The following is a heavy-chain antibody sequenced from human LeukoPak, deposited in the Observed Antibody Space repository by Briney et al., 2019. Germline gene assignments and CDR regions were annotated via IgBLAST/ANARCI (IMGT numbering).Heavy chain of an antibody. D-gene: IGHD6-19*01. V-gene: IGHV3-21*01. Sequence: GGSLRLSCAASGFTFSSYSMNWVRQAPGKGLEWVSSISSSSSYIYYADSVKGRFTISRDNAKNSLYLQMNSLRAEDTAVYYCARMGIAVAATADWGQGTLVTVSS. CDR1: GFTFSSYS. CDR3: ARMGIAVAATAD. J-gene: IGHJ4*02. CDR2: ISSSSSYI.